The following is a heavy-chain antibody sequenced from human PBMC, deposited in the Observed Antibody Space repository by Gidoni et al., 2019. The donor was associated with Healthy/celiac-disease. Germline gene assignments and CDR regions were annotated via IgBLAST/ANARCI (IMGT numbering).Heavy chain of an antibody. D-gene: IGHD5-12*01. CDR2: ISYDGSNK. CDR1: GFTLSSYA. CDR3: ARDPVATYYFDY. V-gene: IGHV3-30-3*01. Sequence: QVQLVEAGGGVVQPGRSLRLSCAASGFTLSSYAMHWVRQAPGKGLEWVAVISYDGSNKYYADSVKGRFTISRDNSKNTLYLQMNSLRAEDTAVYYCARDPVATYYFDYWGQGTLVTVSS. J-gene: IGHJ4*02.